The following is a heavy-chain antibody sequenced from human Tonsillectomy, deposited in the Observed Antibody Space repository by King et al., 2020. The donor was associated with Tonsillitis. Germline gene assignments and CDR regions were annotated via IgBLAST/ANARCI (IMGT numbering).Heavy chain of an antibody. CDR2: ISYDGSNK. D-gene: IGHD3-16*01. Sequence: VQLVESGGGVVQPGRSLRLSCAASGFTFSSYGMHWVRQAPGKGLEWVAVISYDGSNKYYADSVKGRFTISRDNSKNTLYLQMNSLRAEDTAVYYCAKDGGPLDIWGQGTMVTVSS. CDR3: AKDGGPLDI. V-gene: IGHV3-30*18. CDR1: GFTFSSYG. J-gene: IGHJ3*02.